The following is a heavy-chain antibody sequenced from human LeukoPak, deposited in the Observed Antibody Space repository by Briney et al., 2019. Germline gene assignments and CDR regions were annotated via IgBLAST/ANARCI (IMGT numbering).Heavy chain of an antibody. CDR1: GGTFSSYA. CDR3: ATVDIVATIPSSFDY. V-gene: IGHV1-69*13. J-gene: IGHJ4*02. D-gene: IGHD5-12*01. CDR2: IIPIFGTA. Sequence: SVKVSCKASGGTFSSYAISWVRQAPGQGLEWMGGIIPIFGTANYAQKFQGRVTITADESTSTAYMELSSLRSEDTAVYYCATVDIVATIPSSFDYWGQGTLVTVSS.